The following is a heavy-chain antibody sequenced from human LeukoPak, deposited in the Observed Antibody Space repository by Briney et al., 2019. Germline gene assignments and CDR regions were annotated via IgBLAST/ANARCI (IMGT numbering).Heavy chain of an antibody. CDR3: ARATRSRTHFDY. CDR2: IYHSGST. CDR1: GYSISGGYY. D-gene: IGHD1-26*01. J-gene: IGHJ4*02. Sequence: SETLSLTCSVSGYSISGGYYWGWIRQPPGKGLEWIGSIYHSGSTYYNPSLKSRVTISVDTSKNQFSLKLSSVTAADTAVYYCARATRSRTHFDYWGQGTLVTVSS. V-gene: IGHV4-38-2*02.